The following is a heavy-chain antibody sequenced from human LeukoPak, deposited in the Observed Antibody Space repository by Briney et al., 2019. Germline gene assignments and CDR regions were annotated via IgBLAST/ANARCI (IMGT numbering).Heavy chain of an antibody. D-gene: IGHD2-2*01. CDR2: IYYSGST. CDR3: ARHAPGSYCSSTSCFNWFDP. V-gene: IGHV4-39*01. Sequence: SETLSLTCTVSGGTISSSGYYWGWLRQPPGKGLEWIGSIYYSGSTYYNPSLKSRVTISVDTSKNQFSLKLSSVTAADTAVYYCARHAPGSYCSSTSCFNWFDPWGQGTLVTASS. J-gene: IGHJ5*02. CDR1: GGTISSSGYY.